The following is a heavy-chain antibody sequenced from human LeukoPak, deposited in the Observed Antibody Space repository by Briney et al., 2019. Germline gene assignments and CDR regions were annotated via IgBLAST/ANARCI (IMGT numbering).Heavy chain of an antibody. J-gene: IGHJ4*02. D-gene: IGHD4-17*01. CDR2: IIPIFGTA. CDR1: GGTFSSYA. V-gene: IGHV1-69*01. CDR3: AADAGRDYARSSGDY. Sequence: KVSCKASGGTFSSYAISWVRQAPGQGLEWMGGIIPIFGTANYAQKFQGRATITADESTSTAYMELSSLRSEDTAVYYCAADAGRDYARSSGDYWGQGTLVTVSS.